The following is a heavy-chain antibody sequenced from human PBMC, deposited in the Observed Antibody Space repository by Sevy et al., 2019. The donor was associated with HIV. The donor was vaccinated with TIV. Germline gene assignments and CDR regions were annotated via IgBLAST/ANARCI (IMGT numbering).Heavy chain of an antibody. Sequence: ASVKVSCRASGYTFTGYYMHWVRQAPGQVLEWIGRINPKSGGTNYAQKFQGRVTMTRDTSISTAYMELSRLRSDDTAVYYCARGSYCSGGSCPKYYYYGMDVWGQGTTVTVSS. J-gene: IGHJ6*02. CDR1: GYTFTGYY. CDR3: ARGSYCSGGSCPKYYYYGMDV. D-gene: IGHD2-15*01. CDR2: INPKSGGT. V-gene: IGHV1-2*06.